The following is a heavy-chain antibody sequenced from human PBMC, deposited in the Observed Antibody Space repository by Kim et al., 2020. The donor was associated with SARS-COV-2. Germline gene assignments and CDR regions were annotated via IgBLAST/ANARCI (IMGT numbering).Heavy chain of an antibody. CDR1: GYTFTGYY. J-gene: IGHJ5*02. D-gene: IGHD6-13*01. Sequence: ASVKVSCKASGYTFTGYYMHWVRQAPGQGLEWMGWINPNSGGTNYAQKFQGWVTMTSDTSISTAYMELSRLRSDDTAVYYCARNAAAGWKNWFDPWGQGTLVTVSS. V-gene: IGHV1-2*04. CDR2: INPNSGGT. CDR3: ARNAAAGWKNWFDP.